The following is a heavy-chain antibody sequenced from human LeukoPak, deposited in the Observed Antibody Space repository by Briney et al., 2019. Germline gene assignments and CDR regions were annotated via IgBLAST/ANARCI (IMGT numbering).Heavy chain of an antibody. CDR2: ISAYNSNT. CDR3: ARDVSGRARGGSFDY. CDR1: GGTFSSYA. D-gene: IGHD1-26*01. J-gene: IGHJ4*02. V-gene: IGHV1-18*01. Sequence: GASVKVSCKASGGTFSSYAISWVRQAPGQGLEWMGWISAYNSNTNYAQKLQGRVTMTTDTSTSTAYMELRSLRSDDTAVYYCARDVSGRARGGSFDYWGQGTLVTVSS.